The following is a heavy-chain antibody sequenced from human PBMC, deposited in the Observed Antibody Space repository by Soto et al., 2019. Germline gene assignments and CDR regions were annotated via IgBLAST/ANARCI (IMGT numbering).Heavy chain of an antibody. CDR2: ISYDGINK. J-gene: IGHJ4*01. Sequence: GGSLRLSCAASGFTFSSYSIHWVRQAPCKGLEWVAVISYDGINKYYADSVKGRFTISRDNSKNTLYLQMNSLRAEDTAVYYCARDGYDPSGYYFDYWGQVTLVSGS. CDR1: GFTFSSYS. D-gene: IGHD3-22*01. CDR3: ARDGYDPSGYYFDY. V-gene: IGHV3-30-3*01.